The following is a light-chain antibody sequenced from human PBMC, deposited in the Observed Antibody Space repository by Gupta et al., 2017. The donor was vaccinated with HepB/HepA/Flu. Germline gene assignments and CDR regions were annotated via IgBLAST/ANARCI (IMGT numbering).Light chain of an antibody. CDR1: QSISTY. CDR2: AAS. CDR3: QQSHSTPWT. V-gene: IGKV1-39*01. Sequence: DIQMTQSPSSLSASVGDRVTITCRASQSISTYLIWYQQKPGKAPKLLIYAASSLQSGVPSRFSGSGSGTDFTLTISSLQPEDFATYSCQQSHSTPWTFGQGTKVEIK. J-gene: IGKJ1*01.